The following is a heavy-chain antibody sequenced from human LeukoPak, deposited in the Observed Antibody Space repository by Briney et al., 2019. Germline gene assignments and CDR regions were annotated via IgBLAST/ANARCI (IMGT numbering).Heavy chain of an antibody. CDR1: GFTFSSYA. V-gene: IGHV3-23*01. CDR3: ARARKWATAAYYYYGMDV. CDR2: ISGSGGST. Sequence: GGSLRLSCAASGFTFSSYAMSWVRQAPGKGLEWVSAISGSGGSTYYADSVKGRFTISRDNSKNTLYLQMNSLRAEDTAVYYCARARKWATAAYYYYGMDVWGQGTTVTVSS. D-gene: IGHD1-14*01. J-gene: IGHJ6*02.